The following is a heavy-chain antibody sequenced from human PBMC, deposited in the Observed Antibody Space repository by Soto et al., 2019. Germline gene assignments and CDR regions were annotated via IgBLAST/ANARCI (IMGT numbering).Heavy chain of an antibody. J-gene: IGHJ4*02. CDR1: GFSLSTSGVG. Sequence: QITLKESGPTLVKPTQTLTLTCTFSGFSLSTSGVGVGWIRQPPGKALEWLALIYWDDDKRYSPSLKSRLTNTKDTSKNQVVLTMTNMDPVDTATYYCAHRRIYSRTIYYFDYWGQGTLVTVSS. V-gene: IGHV2-5*02. CDR3: AHRRIYSRTIYYFDY. D-gene: IGHD6-13*01. CDR2: IYWDDDK.